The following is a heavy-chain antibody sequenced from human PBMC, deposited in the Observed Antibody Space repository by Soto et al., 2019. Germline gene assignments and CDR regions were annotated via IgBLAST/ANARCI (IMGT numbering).Heavy chain of an antibody. CDR1: GFTFSSYA. Sequence: PVGSLRLSCAASGFTFSSYAMSWVRQAPGKGLEWVSAISGSGGSTYYADSVKGRFTISRDNSKNTLYLQMNSLRAEDTAVYYCAKDKAMADAFDIWGQGTMVTVSS. CDR2: ISGSGGST. V-gene: IGHV3-23*01. D-gene: IGHD5-18*01. CDR3: AKDKAMADAFDI. J-gene: IGHJ3*02.